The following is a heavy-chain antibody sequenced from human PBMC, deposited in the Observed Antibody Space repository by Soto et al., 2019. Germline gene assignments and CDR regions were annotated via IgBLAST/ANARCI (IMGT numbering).Heavy chain of an antibody. CDR3: ESDRGQWLVHGGFDI. Sequence: ETLSLTATDSGGCISSYYWSWIRQPPGKGLEWIGYIYYSGSTNYNPSLKSRVTISVDTSKNQFSLKLSSVTAADTALYYCESDRGQWLVHGGFDIWGQGTMVTVSS. CDR1: GGCISSYY. J-gene: IGHJ3*02. V-gene: IGHV4-59*01. CDR2: IYYSGST. D-gene: IGHD6-19*01.